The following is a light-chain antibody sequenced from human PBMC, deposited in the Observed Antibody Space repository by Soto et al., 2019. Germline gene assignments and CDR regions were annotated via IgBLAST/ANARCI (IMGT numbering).Light chain of an antibody. J-gene: IGKJ4*01. V-gene: IGKV1-27*01. Sequence: DIQMTQAPSSLSASVGSRVTITCRARQGISDYLAWYQQKPGKVPKLLIYAASTLQSGVPSRFSGSGSGTDFTLTIRSLQREDVATYYCQKYNSAPVPFGGGTK. CDR3: QKYNSAPVP. CDR1: QGISDY. CDR2: AAS.